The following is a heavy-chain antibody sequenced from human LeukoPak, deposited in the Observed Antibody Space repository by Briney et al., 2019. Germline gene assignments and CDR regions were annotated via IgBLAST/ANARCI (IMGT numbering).Heavy chain of an antibody. CDR3: VKTYYDSSGYYGGGAFDI. CDR1: GFTFSSYA. CDR2: ISGSGGST. D-gene: IGHD3-22*01. J-gene: IGHJ3*02. V-gene: IGHV3-23*01. Sequence: GSLRLSCAASGFTFSSYAMSWVRQAPGKGLEWVSAISGSGGSTYYADSVKGRFTISRDNSKNTLYLQMNSLRAEDTAVYYCVKTYYDSSGYYGGGAFDIWGQGTMVTVSS.